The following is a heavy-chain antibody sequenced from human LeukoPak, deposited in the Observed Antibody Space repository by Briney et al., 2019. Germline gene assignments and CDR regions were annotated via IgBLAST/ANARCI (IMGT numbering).Heavy chain of an antibody. CDR2: IYYDGSDK. V-gene: IGHV3-33*06. Sequence: PGRSLRLSCAASGFTFSSYGMHWVRQAPGKGLEWVAIIYYDGSDKYYADSVKGRFTISRDNSKNTLYLQMNSLRAEDTAVYYCAKPSLVLRFLEWLWVDWGQGTLVTVSS. CDR3: AKPSLVLRFLEWLWVD. CDR1: GFTFSSYG. D-gene: IGHD3-3*01. J-gene: IGHJ4*02.